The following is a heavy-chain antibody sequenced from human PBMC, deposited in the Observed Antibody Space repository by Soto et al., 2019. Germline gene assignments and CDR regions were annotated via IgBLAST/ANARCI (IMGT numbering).Heavy chain of an antibody. V-gene: IGHV4-34*01. CDR2: INHSGST. J-gene: IGHJ4*02. Sequence: NPSETLSLTCAVYGGSFSGYYWSWIRQPPGKGLEWIGEINHSGSTNYNPSLKSRVTISVDTSKNQFSLKLSSVTAADTAVYYCARGRSPLYQLLDTRPYYFDYWGQGTLVTVSS. D-gene: IGHD2-2*01. CDR1: GGSFSGYY. CDR3: ARGRSPLYQLLDTRPYYFDY.